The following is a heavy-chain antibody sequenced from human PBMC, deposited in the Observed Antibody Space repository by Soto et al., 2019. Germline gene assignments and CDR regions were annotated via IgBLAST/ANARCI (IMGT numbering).Heavy chain of an antibody. CDR1: GYTFTSDG. D-gene: IGHD5-18*01. CDR3: ATVLVTAMAFLYFDH. J-gene: IGHJ4*02. Sequence: GASVKVSCKASGYTFTSDGISWVRQAPGEGLEWMGGIVPMFDITNYAQNFQGRVTITADEATRTAYMELSSLRSEDTAVSYCATVLVTAMAFLYFDHCRQATLVTVS. V-gene: IGHV1-69*13. CDR2: IVPMFDIT.